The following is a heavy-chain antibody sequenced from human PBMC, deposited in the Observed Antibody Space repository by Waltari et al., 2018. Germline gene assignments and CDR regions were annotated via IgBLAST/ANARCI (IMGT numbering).Heavy chain of an antibody. CDR3: ARLTRGLYCSGGSCPFDY. D-gene: IGHD2-15*01. Sequence: QVQLVQSGAEVKKPGSSVKVSCKASGGTFSSYAISWVRQAPGHGLEWMGGIIPIFGTANYAQKFQGRVTITADESTSTAYMELSSLRAEDTAVYYCARLTRGLYCSGGSCPFDYWGQGTLVTVSS. CDR1: GGTFSSYA. V-gene: IGHV1-69*01. CDR2: IIPIFGTA. J-gene: IGHJ4*02.